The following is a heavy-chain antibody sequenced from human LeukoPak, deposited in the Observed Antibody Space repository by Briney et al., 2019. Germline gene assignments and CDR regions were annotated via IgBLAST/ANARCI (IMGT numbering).Heavy chain of an antibody. CDR1: GYTFTSYA. V-gene: IGHV1-3*01. CDR3: ARGEATTYYYYGMDV. CDR2: INAGNGNT. J-gene: IGHJ6*02. Sequence: ALVKVSCKASGYTFTSYAMHWVRQAPGQRLEWMGWINAGNGNTKYSQKFQGRVTITRDTSASTAYMELSSLRSEDTAVYYCARGEATTYYYYGMDVWGQGTTVTVSS. D-gene: IGHD1-1*01.